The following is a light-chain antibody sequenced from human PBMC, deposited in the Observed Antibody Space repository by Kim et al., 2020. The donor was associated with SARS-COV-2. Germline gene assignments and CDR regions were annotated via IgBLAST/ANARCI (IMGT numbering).Light chain of an antibody. CDR2: GAA. J-gene: IGKJ4*01. CDR3: QQSYSTFGT. Sequence: ASVVARVTSACRTSEIIATNLSWYEHQPGKAPELLHYGAANLQSRVLSRCSGSGSGTDFTLTINSLQPEDVGAYYCQQSYSTFGTFGGGTKVDIK. V-gene: IGKV1-39*01. CDR1: EIIATN.